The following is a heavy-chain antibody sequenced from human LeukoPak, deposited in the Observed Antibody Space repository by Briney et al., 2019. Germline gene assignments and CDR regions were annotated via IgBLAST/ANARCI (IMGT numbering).Heavy chain of an antibody. CDR2: ISGSGGST. CDR1: GFTFSSYA. V-gene: IGHV3-23*01. J-gene: IGHJ4*02. CDR3: AKPNRGPVYALEWFPFDY. D-gene: IGHD3-3*01. Sequence: PGGSLRLSCAASGFTFSSYAMSWVRQAPGKGLEWVSAISGSGGSTYYADSVKGRFTISRDNSKNTLYLQMNSLRAEDTAVYYCAKPNRGPVYALEWFPFDYWGQGTLVTVSS.